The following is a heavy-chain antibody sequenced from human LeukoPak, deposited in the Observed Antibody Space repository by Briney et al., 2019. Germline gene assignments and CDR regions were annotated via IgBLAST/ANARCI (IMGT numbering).Heavy chain of an antibody. CDR2: INPNSGGT. CDR1: GYTFTGYY. D-gene: IGHD3-3*01. V-gene: IGHV1-2*06. CDR3: AGVLRFLEWSTNFDY. J-gene: IGHJ4*02. Sequence: ASVKVSCKASGYTFTGYYMHWVLQAPGQGLEWMGRINPNSGGTNYAQKFQGRVTMTRDTSISTAYMELSRLRSDDTAVYYCAGVLRFLEWSTNFDYWGQGTLVTVSS.